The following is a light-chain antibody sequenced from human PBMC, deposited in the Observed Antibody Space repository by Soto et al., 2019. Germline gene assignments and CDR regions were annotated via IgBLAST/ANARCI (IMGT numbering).Light chain of an antibody. Sequence: QAVLTQPPSASGTPGQRVTISCSGSNSNIGGTTVNWYQQLPRTAPKLLIYTTNQRPSGVPDRFSGSKSGTSASLAISGLQSEDEADYYCAAWDDSLNGWVFGGGTKVTVL. J-gene: IGLJ3*02. V-gene: IGLV1-44*01. CDR1: NSNIGGTT. CDR3: AAWDDSLNGWV. CDR2: TTN.